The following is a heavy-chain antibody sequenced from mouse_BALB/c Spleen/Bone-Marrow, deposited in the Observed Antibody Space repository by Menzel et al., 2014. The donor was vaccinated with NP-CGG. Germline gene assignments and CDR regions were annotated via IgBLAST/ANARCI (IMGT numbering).Heavy chain of an antibody. Sequence: EVKLMESGGDLVKPGGSLKLSCAASGFTFSSYGMSWVRQTPDKRLEWVATTSSGGSYTYYPDSVKGRFTISRDNAKNTLYLQMSSLKSEDTAMYYCARQTYYDYDGYFDYWGQGTTLTVSS. CDR2: TSSGGSYT. CDR1: GFTFSSYG. CDR3: ARQTYYDYDGYFDY. V-gene: IGHV5-6*01. D-gene: IGHD2-4*01. J-gene: IGHJ2*01.